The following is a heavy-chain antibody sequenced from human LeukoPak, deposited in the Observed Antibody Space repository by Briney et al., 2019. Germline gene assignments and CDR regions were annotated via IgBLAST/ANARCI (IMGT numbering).Heavy chain of an antibody. J-gene: IGHJ6*03. CDR3: ARDRGYSYGDYYYYYYMDV. D-gene: IGHD5-18*01. CDR2: IIPIFGTA. Sequence: ASVKVSCKASGGTFSSYAISWVRQAPGQGLEWMGGIIPIFGTANYAQKFQGRVTITADKSTSTAYMELSSLRSEDTAVYYCARDRGYSYGDYYYYYYMDVWGKGTTVTVSS. CDR1: GGTFSSYA. V-gene: IGHV1-69*06.